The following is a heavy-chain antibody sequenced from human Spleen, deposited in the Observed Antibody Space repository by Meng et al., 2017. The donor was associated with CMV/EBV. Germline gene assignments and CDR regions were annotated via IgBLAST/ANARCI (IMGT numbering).Heavy chain of an antibody. CDR1: GFTVSNAW. CDR3: TTLYYDFWSGHYIPDY. Sequence: PCAASGFTVSNAWMSWVRQAPGKGLEWVGRIKSKTDGGTTDYAAPVKGRFTISRDDSKNTLYLQMNSLKTEDTAVYYCTTLYYDFWSGHYIPDYWGQGTLVTVSS. J-gene: IGHJ4*02. V-gene: IGHV3-15*01. CDR2: IKSKTDGGTT. D-gene: IGHD3-3*01.